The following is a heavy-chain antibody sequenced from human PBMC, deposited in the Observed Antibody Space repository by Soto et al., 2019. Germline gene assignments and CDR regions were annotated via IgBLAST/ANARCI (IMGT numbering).Heavy chain of an antibody. CDR2: VDQDGGET. J-gene: IGHJ4*02. CDR1: GFTFSHYW. CDR3: ASTILIRYFDN. Sequence: GGSLRLSCGASGFTFSHYWMSWVRQARGKGLEWVAFVDQDGGETHYADSVKGRFTVSRDNAKSLVFLEMESVRVEDTAIYFCASTILIRYFDNWGQGTQVTVSS. D-gene: IGHD3-3*01. V-gene: IGHV3-7*03.